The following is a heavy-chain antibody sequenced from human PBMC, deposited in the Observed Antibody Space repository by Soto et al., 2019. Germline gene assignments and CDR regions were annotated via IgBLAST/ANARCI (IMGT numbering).Heavy chain of an antibody. Sequence: PGGSLRLSCAASGFTFSSYSMNWVRQAPGKGLEWVSYISSSSSTIYYADSVKGRFTISRDNAKNSLYLQMNSLRDEDTAVYYCARDTGGFGELFGAVDDYWGQGTLVTVSS. D-gene: IGHD3-10*01. CDR3: ARDTGGFGELFGAVDDY. J-gene: IGHJ4*02. CDR1: GFTFSSYS. CDR2: ISSSSSTI. V-gene: IGHV3-48*02.